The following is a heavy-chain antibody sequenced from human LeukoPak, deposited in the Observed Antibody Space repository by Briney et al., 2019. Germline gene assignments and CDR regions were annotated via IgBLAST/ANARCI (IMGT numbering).Heavy chain of an antibody. CDR2: VKGDGRTT. CDR1: GLTFIEFW. V-gene: IGHV3-74*01. D-gene: IGHD5-18*01. J-gene: IGHJ4*02. CDR3: ATGHSYGYDY. Sequence: GGSLRVSCAASGLTFIEFWMHWVRQPPGKGLVWVALVKGDGRTTIYADSVKGRFTISRDNAKNTLYLHMNSLRDDGSGVYYCATGHSYGYDYWGQGVLVTVSS.